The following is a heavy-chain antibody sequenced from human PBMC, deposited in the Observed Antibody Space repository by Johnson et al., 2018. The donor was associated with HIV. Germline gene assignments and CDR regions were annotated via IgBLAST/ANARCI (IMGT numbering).Heavy chain of an antibody. Sequence: EQLVESGGGLVQPGGSLRLSCAASGFTFSNYAMSWVRQAPGKGLEWVSAISGSGGSTYYADSVKGRFTISRDNSKNTLYLQINSLRAEDTAVYYCARDPHYYDSNDAFDIWGQGTMVTVSS. CDR3: ARDPHYYDSNDAFDI. D-gene: IGHD3-22*01. CDR1: GFTFSNYA. CDR2: ISGSGGST. V-gene: IGHV3-23*04. J-gene: IGHJ3*02.